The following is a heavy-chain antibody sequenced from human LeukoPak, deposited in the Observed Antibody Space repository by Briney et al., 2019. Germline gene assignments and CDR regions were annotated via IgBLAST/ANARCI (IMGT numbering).Heavy chain of an antibody. CDR2: IYYSGST. J-gene: IGHJ5*02. CDR1: GGSISSYY. CDR3: ARRLARIAAALDP. D-gene: IGHD6-13*01. Sequence: SETLSLTCTVSGGSISSYYWTWIRQPPGKGLEWVGYIYYSGSTNYNPSLRSRVTISVDTSKNQFSLKLSSVTAADTAVYYCARRLARIAAALDPWGQGTLVTVSS. V-gene: IGHV4-59*01.